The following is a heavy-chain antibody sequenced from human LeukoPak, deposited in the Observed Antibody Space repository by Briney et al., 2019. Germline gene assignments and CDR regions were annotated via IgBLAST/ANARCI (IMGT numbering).Heavy chain of an antibody. J-gene: IGHJ4*02. Sequence: PGRSLRLSCAASGFTFGSYGMHWVRQAPGKGLEWVAVIWFDGSNKYYADSVKGRFTISRDNSKNTLYLQMNSLRAEDTAVYYCARDRDWGCSYCSYWGQGTLVTVSS. V-gene: IGHV3-33*01. D-gene: IGHD7-27*01. CDR1: GFTFGSYG. CDR3: ARDRDWGCSYCSY. CDR2: IWFDGSNK.